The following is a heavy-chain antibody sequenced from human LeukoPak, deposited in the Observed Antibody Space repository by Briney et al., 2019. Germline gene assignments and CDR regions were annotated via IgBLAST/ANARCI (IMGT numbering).Heavy chain of an antibody. Sequence: GGSMRLSCAASGFTFSSYWMHWVRQAPGKGLVWVSRINSDGSSTSYADSVKGRFTISRDNAKNTLYLQMNSLRAEDTAVYYCARAVRDMVRGVLAFYFDYWGQGTLVTVSS. V-gene: IGHV3-74*01. CDR1: GFTFSSYW. D-gene: IGHD3-10*01. CDR2: INSDGSST. J-gene: IGHJ4*02. CDR3: ARAVRDMVRGVLAFYFDY.